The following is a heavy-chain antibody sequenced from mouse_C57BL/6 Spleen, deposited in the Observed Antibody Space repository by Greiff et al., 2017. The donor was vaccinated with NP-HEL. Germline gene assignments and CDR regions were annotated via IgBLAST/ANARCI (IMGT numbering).Heavy chain of an antibody. V-gene: IGHV1-22*01. CDR1: GYTFTDYN. D-gene: IGHD1-1*01. Sequence: EVQLQQSGPELVKPGASVKMSCKASGYTFTDYNMHWVKQSHGKSLEWIGYINPNNGGTSYNQKFKGKATLTVNKSSSTAYMELRSLTSEDSAVYYCARQLLREYYFDYWGQGTTLTVSS. CDR2: INPNNGGT. J-gene: IGHJ2*01. CDR3: ARQLLREYYFDY.